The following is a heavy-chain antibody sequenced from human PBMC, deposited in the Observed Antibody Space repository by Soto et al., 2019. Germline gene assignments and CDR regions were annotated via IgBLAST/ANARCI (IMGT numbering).Heavy chain of an antibody. D-gene: IGHD2-15*01. CDR2: INPNSGGT. V-gene: IGHV1-2*04. CDR1: GYTFTGYY. Sequence: GASVKVSCKASGYTFTGYYMHWVRQAPGQGLEWMGWINPNSGGTNYAQKFQGWVTMTRDTSISTAYMELSRLRSDDTAVYYCARVIGYCSGGSCYLDAFDIWGQGTMVTVS. J-gene: IGHJ3*02. CDR3: ARVIGYCSGGSCYLDAFDI.